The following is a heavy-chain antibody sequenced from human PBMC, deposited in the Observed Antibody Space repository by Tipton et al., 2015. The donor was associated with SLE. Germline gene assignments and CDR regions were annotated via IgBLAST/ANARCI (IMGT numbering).Heavy chain of an antibody. D-gene: IGHD5-12*01. CDR1: GFIFSDYY. Sequence: SLRLSCAASGFIFSDYYMSWIRQTPGKGLEWVSYISGSDSLRGSDDAIYYADSVKGRFTISRDNAKNSLYLQMTSLRAEDTAVYYCARGHGGYVSYYYYMDVWGKGTTVTVSS. V-gene: IGHV3/OR16-8*01. CDR3: ARGHGGYVSYYYYMDV. J-gene: IGHJ6*03. CDR2: ISGSDSLRGSDDAI.